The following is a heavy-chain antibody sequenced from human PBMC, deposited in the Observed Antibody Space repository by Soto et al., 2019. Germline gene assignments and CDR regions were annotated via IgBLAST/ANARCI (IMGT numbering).Heavy chain of an antibody. Sequence: SETLSLTCAVYGGSFSGYSWSWIRQPPGKGLEWISEINHRGSTNYNPSLKSRVTISVDTSKNQFSLKLSSVTAADTAVYYCARDDHHSSGRGIFDYWGQGTLVTVSS. CDR2: INHRGST. CDR1: GGSFSGYS. V-gene: IGHV4-34*01. D-gene: IGHD6-19*01. CDR3: ARDDHHSSGRGIFDY. J-gene: IGHJ4*02.